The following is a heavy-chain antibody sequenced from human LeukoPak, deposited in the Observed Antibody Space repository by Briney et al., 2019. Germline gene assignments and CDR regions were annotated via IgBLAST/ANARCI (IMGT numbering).Heavy chain of an antibody. CDR1: GYTFTNYD. CDR2: MNPNSGNT. CDR3: ARYIAGATKGGWFDT. J-gene: IGHJ5*02. V-gene: IGHV1-8*01. Sequence: GASVKVSCKASGYTFTNYDINWVRQATGQGLEWMGWMNPNSGNTGYAQKFQGRVTMTRNTSISTAYMELSSLRSEDTALYYCARYIAGATKGGWFDTWGQGTPVTVSS. D-gene: IGHD1-26*01.